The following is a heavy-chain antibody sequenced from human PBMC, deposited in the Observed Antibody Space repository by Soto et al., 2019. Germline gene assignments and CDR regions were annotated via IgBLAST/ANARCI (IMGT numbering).Heavy chain of an antibody. J-gene: IGHJ4*02. Sequence: PGGSLRLSCAASGFTVSSSHMSWVRQAPGKGLEWVSVIYSGGTTYYADSVKGRFTISRDNSKNTLYLQMNSLRAEDTAVYYCARGTTVTKEGFDYWGQGTLVTVSS. CDR1: GFTVSSSH. D-gene: IGHD4-17*01. V-gene: IGHV3-53*01. CDR3: ARGTTVTKEGFDY. CDR2: IYSGGTT.